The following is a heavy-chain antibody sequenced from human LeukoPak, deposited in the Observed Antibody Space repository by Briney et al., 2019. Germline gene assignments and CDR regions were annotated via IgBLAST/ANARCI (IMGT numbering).Heavy chain of an antibody. D-gene: IGHD6-13*01. CDR3: ARDWTYSSSWYGGDY. CDR2: IKQDGSEK. J-gene: IGHJ4*02. V-gene: IGHV3-7*01. CDR1: GITFSNYA. Sequence: GGSLRLSCVASGITFSNYAVSWVRQAPGKGLEWVANIKQDGSEKYYVDSVKGRFTISRDNAKNSLYLQMNSLRAEDTAVYYCARDWTYSSSWYGGDYWGQGTLVTVSS.